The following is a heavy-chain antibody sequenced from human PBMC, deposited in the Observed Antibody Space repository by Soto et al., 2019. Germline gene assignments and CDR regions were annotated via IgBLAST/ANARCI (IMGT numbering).Heavy chain of an antibody. V-gene: IGHV4-34*08. Sequence: SHTVPLTCPVYGGTISVYYWGLIRQTPGKGLGCSGEINHTRSTAYNPSLKSRVTISVDTSKNAFSLKLSSVTAADTAVYCCAGLGHTTTVVAFFDYLGQGTLVT. D-gene: IGHD4-17*01. CDR1: GGTISVYY. CDR3: AGLGHTTTVVAFFDY. CDR2: INHTRST. J-gene: IGHJ4*02.